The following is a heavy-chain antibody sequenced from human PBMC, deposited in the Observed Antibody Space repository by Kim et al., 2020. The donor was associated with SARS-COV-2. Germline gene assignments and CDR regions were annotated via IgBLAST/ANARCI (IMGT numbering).Heavy chain of an antibody. CDR3: ARGGTGVEVGY. J-gene: IGHJ4*02. D-gene: IGHD2-2*01. CDR2: T. Sequence: TTYSPAHKSRVTISVDTSKNQFSLRLSSVTAADTAVYYCARGGTGVEVGYWGQGTLVTVSS. V-gene: IGHV4-34*01.